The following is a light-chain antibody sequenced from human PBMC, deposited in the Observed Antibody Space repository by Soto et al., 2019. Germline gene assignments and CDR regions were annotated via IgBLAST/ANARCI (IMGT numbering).Light chain of an antibody. Sequence: QSVLTQPAPVSGSPGQSITISCTGTSSDVGAYNYVSWYQQDPGKAPKLMIYEITNRPSGVSNRFSGSKSGNTASLTISGLQAEDEGDYYCSSYTTNNLYIFGSGTKVTVL. J-gene: IGLJ1*01. CDR1: SSDVGAYNY. CDR2: EIT. CDR3: SSYTTNNLYI. V-gene: IGLV2-14*01.